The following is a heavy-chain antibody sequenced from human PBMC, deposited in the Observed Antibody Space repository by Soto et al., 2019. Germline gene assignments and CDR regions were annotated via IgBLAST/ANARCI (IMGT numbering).Heavy chain of an antibody. CDR1: GFTFTDYW. CDR3: AKVKGYDSSGPTAY. J-gene: IGHJ4*02. V-gene: IGHV3-74*01. CDR2: INSDGSRT. Sequence: GGSLRLSCAASGFTFTDYWTHWVRQAPGKGLVWASRINSDGSRTSYADSVTGRFTISRDNSKNTLYLQMNSLRAEDTAVYYCAKVKGYDSSGPTAYWGQGTLVTVSS. D-gene: IGHD3-22*01.